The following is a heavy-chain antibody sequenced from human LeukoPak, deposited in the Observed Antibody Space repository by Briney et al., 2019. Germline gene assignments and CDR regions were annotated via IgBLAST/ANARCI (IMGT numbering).Heavy chain of an antibody. D-gene: IGHD2-2*01. V-gene: IGHV4-31*03. CDR3: ARQPIGYCSSTSCYNWFDP. J-gene: IGHJ5*02. CDR1: GGSISSGGYY. CDR2: IYYSGST. Sequence: SQTLSLTCTVSGGSISSGGYYWSWIRQHPGKGLEWIGYIYYSGSTYFNPSLKSRVTISVDTSKNQFSLKLSSVTAADTAVYYCARQPIGYCSSTSCYNWFDPWGQGTLVTVSS.